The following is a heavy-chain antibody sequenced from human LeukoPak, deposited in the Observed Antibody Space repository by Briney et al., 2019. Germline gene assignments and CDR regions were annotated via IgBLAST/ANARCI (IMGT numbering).Heavy chain of an antibody. CDR3: AASSWTLSSSDY. CDR1: GYTFTGYY. J-gene: IGHJ4*02. Sequence: ASVKVSCKASGYTFTGYYMHWVRQAPGQGLEWMGWINPNSGGTNYAQKFQGRVTMTRDTSISTAYMELSRLRSDDTAVYYCAASSWTLSSSDYWGQGTLVTVSS. V-gene: IGHV1-2*02. CDR2: INPNSGGT. D-gene: IGHD6-13*01.